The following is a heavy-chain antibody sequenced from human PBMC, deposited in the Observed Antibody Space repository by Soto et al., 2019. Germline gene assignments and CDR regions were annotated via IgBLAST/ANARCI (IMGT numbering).Heavy chain of an antibody. J-gene: IGHJ4*02. CDR2: ISGSGGAT. CDR1: GFTFSSYA. CDR3: ADRGEWSFNFEF. Sequence: GGSLRLSCAASGFTFSSYAMSWVRQAPGKGLEWVSGISGSGGATYYADSVKGRFTISRDNSKNTLYLQMINLRAEDTATYYCADRGEWSFNFEFWGQGTRVTVSS. D-gene: IGHD3-3*01. V-gene: IGHV3-23*01.